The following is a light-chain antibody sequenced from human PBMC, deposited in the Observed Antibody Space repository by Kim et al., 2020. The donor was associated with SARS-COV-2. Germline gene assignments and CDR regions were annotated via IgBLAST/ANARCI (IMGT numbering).Light chain of an antibody. CDR2: VAS. CDR1: QGINNY. Sequence: IQLTQSPSSLSASVGDRVTITCRASQGINNYLAWYQQKPGRAPKLLIYVASTLQSGVPSRFSGSGSDTEFTLTISNLQPEDFATYYCQQLKSYPQTFGQGTKVDIK. V-gene: IGKV1-9*01. J-gene: IGKJ2*01. CDR3: QQLKSYPQT.